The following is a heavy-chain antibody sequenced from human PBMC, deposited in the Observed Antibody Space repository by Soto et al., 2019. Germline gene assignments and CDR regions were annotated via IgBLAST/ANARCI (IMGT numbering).Heavy chain of an antibody. CDR2: ISYDGSSK. D-gene: IGHD3-10*01. CDR3: AKDPYYYGSGETYYYYYYMDV. V-gene: IGHV3-30*18. CDR1: GFTFSSYG. J-gene: IGHJ6*03. Sequence: QVQLVESGGGVVQPGRSLRLSCAASGFTFSSYGMHWVRQAPGKGLEWVAVISYDGSSKYYADSVKGRFTISRDNSKNTLYLQMNSLRAEDTAVYYCAKDPYYYGSGETYYYYYYMDVWGKGTTVTVSS.